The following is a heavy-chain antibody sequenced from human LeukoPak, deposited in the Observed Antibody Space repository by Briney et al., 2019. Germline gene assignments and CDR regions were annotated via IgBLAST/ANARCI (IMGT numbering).Heavy chain of an antibody. V-gene: IGHV1-18*01. Sequence: ASVKVSCKASGYTFTSYGISWVRQAPGQGLEWMGWISAYNGNTNYAQKLQGRVTMTTDTSTSTAYMELRSLRSDDTAVYYCAKIPYGSGPYYFDYWGQGTLVTVSS. J-gene: IGHJ4*02. CDR1: GYTFTSYG. D-gene: IGHD3-10*01. CDR3: AKIPYGSGPYYFDY. CDR2: ISAYNGNT.